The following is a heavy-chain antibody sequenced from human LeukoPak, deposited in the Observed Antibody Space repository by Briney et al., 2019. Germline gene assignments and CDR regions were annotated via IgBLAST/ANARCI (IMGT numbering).Heavy chain of an antibody. J-gene: IGHJ4*02. D-gene: IGHD3-9*01. V-gene: IGHV1-18*01. CDR1: GYTFTSYG. CDR2: ISAYNGNT. CDR3: ARLVASNYDILTGYPGFDY. Sequence: ASVKVSCKASGYTFTSYGISWVRQAPGQGLEWMGWISAYNGNTNCAQKLQGRVTMTTDTSTSTAYMELRSLRSDDTAVYYCARLVASNYDILTGYPGFDYWGQGTLVTVSS.